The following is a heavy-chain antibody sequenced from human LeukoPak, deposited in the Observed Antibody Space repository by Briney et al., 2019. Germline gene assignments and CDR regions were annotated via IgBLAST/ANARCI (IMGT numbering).Heavy chain of an antibody. CDR2: ISGDGGST. J-gene: IGHJ4*02. CDR3: AKNRGYCSGGSCCGDY. D-gene: IGHD2-15*01. V-gene: IGHV3-23*01. CDR1: GFTFSNYA. Sequence: GGSLRLSCAASGFTFSNYAMSWVRQAPGKGLEWVSSISGDGGSTYYADSVKGRFTISRDNSKNTVYLQMNSLRAEDTAIYYCAKNRGYCSGGSCCGDYWGQGTLVTVSS.